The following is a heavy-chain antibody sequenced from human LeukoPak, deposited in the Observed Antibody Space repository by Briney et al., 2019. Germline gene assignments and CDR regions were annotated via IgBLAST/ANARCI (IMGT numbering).Heavy chain of an antibody. Sequence: ASVKVSCKASGYTFSDHYIQWVRQAPGQGFDWLGWINPNSGGTDYARKFRGRVTTTRDMSLSTAYMELTRLTYDDTAVYYCARGALDPETVTNYFEYWAQGTLVTVSS. V-gene: IGHV1-2*02. CDR3: ARGALDPETVTNYFEY. D-gene: IGHD4-17*01. CDR1: GYTFSDHY. CDR2: INPNSGGT. J-gene: IGHJ4*02.